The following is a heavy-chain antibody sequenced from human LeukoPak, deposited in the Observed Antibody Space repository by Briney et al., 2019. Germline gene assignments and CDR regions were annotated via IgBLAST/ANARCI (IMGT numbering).Heavy chain of an antibody. V-gene: IGHV4-59*08. CDR1: GDSINSYY. CDR3: ARLLHDGFDS. J-gene: IGHJ5*01. Sequence: QASETLSLTCTVSGDSINSYYWSWIRQPPGKGLEWLGYIYYRGSANYNPSLKSRVTISIDTSKNQFSLNLTSVTAADTAVYYCARLLHDGFDSWGQGTLVTVSS. CDR2: IYYRGSA. D-gene: IGHD1-1*01.